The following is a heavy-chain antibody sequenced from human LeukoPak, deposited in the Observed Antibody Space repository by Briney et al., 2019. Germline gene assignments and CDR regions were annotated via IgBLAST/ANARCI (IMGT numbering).Heavy chain of an antibody. J-gene: IGHJ6*03. Sequence: ASVKVSCKASGYTFTSYAMNWVRQAPGQGLEWMGWINTNTGNPTYAQGFTGRFVFSLDTSVSTAYLQISSLKAEDTAVYYCARSAEGYYYYYYMDVWGKGTTVTVSS. CDR1: GYTFTSYA. D-gene: IGHD2-2*01. CDR2: INTNTGNP. V-gene: IGHV7-4-1*02. CDR3: ARSAEGYYYYYYMDV.